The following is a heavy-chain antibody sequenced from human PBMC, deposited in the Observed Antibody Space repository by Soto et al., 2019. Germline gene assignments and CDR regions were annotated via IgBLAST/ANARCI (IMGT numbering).Heavy chain of an antibody. CDR2: VNSDGRIT. CDR1: GFDFSNAW. J-gene: IGHJ4*02. CDR3: TRDQAYNAAV. D-gene: IGHD2-15*01. V-gene: IGHV3-74*01. Sequence: EVQLVESGGGLVQPGGSLRLSCAASGFDFSNAWMHWVRQAPGKGLVWVSQVNSDGRITTYADDVKGRFTISRDNAKNKGYLQMNSLRFEDTAVYYCTRDQAYNAAVWGQGTLVTVSS.